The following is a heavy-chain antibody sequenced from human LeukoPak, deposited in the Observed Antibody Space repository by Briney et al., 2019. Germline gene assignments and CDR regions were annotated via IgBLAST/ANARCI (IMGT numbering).Heavy chain of an antibody. CDR2: ISSSSSYI. CDR1: GFTFSSYS. J-gene: IGHJ3*02. CDR3: AREGSPAAIVVVPQGSDAFDI. Sequence: GGSLRLSCAASGFTFSSYSMNWVRQAPGKGLEWVSSISSSSSYIYYADSVKGRFTISRDNAKNSLYLQMNSLRAEDTAVYYCAREGSPAAIVVVPQGSDAFDIWGQGTMVTVSS. V-gene: IGHV3-21*01. D-gene: IGHD2-2*01.